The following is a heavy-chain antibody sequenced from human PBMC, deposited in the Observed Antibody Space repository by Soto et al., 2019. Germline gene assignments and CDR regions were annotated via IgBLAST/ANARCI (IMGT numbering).Heavy chain of an antibody. V-gene: IGHV3-23*01. J-gene: IGHJ5*02. Sequence: EGSLRLSCAASGFTFSSYAMSWVRQAPGKGLEWVSAISGSGGSTYYADSVKGRFTISRDNSKNTLYLQMNSLRAEDTAVYYCAKGGYCSGGSCYLHWFDPWGQGTLVTVSS. D-gene: IGHD2-15*01. CDR2: ISGSGGST. CDR3: AKGGYCSGGSCYLHWFDP. CDR1: GFTFSSYA.